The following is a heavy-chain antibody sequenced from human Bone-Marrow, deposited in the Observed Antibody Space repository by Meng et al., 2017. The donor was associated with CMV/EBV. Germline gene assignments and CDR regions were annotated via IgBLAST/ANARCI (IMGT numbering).Heavy chain of an antibody. D-gene: IGHD5-12*01. CDR2: IYYSGST. Sequence: SEILSFTCTVSGGSISSYFWSWIRQPPGKGLEWIEYIYYSGSTNYNPSLKSRVTISVDTSKNQFSLKLSSVTAADTAVYYCASSGYSGYDWYFDYWGQGTLVTVSS. CDR3: ASSGYSGYDWYFDY. J-gene: IGHJ4*02. V-gene: IGHV4-59*01. CDR1: GGSISSYF.